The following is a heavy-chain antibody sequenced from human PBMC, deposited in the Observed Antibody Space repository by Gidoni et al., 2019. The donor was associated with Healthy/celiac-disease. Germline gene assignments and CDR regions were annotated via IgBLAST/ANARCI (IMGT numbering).Heavy chain of an antibody. CDR2: INHSGST. D-gene: IGHD6-13*01. Sequence: QVQLQQWGAGLLKPSETLSLTCAVYGGSFSGYYWSWIRQPPGKGLEWIGEINHSGSTNYNPSLKSRVTISVDTSKNQFSLKLSSVTAADTAVYYCARLKGRSSWYYFDYWGQGTLVTVSS. CDR1: GGSFSGYY. J-gene: IGHJ4*02. V-gene: IGHV4-34*01. CDR3: ARLKGRSSWYYFDY.